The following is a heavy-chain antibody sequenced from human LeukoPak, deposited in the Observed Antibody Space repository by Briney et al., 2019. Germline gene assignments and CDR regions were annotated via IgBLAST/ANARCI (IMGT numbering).Heavy chain of an antibody. Sequence: PSETLSLTCAVYGGSFGDYYWSWLRQSPGKGLEWIGEINHSGTTHYNPSLKSRVTISVDTSKNQFSLKLRSVTAADTAVYYCARKEGGQLVNTRRWFDPWGQGTLVTVSS. D-gene: IGHD6-13*01. CDR1: GGSFGDYY. CDR3: ARKEGGQLVNTRRWFDP. CDR2: INHSGTT. J-gene: IGHJ5*02. V-gene: IGHV4-34*01.